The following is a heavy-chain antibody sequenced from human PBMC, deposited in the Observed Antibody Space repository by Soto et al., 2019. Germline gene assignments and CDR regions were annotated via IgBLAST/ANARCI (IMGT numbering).Heavy chain of an antibody. V-gene: IGHV1-18*04. J-gene: IGHJ3*02. Sequence: ASVKVSCKASGYTFTSYGISWVRQAPGQGLEWMGWISAYNGNTNYAQKLQGRVTMTTDTSTSTAYMELRSLRSDDTAVYYCARLGYYYDSSGPDAFDIWGQGTMVTVS. CDR1: GYTFTSYG. D-gene: IGHD3-22*01. CDR3: ARLGYYYDSSGPDAFDI. CDR2: ISAYNGNT.